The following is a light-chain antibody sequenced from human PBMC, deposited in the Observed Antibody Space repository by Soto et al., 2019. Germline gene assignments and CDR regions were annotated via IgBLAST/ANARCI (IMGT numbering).Light chain of an antibody. J-gene: IGKJ5*01. Sequence: EIVLTQSPGTLSLSPGDRATLSCSTSQSLGSGYLAWYQQKPGQAPRILIYGASTRATGIPARFSGSGSGTEFTLTINSLQSEDSAVYYCQQHDQWPITFGQGTRLENK. CDR1: QSLGSGY. CDR3: QQHDQWPIT. V-gene: IGKV3D-15*01. CDR2: GAS.